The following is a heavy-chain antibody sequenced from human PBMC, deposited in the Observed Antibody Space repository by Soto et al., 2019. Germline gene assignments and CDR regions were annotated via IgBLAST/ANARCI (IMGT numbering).Heavy chain of an antibody. Sequence: SETLSLTCSIYGGSFSGYYWSLIRQPPGKGLEWIGEINHSGNTNYSPSLKSRVSISIDTSKKQFSLNLASVSAADTAVYYCARSPKVSGASRARPDCCGRRALVT. J-gene: IGHJ4*02. V-gene: IGHV4-34*01. CDR1: GGSFSGYY. D-gene: IGHD6-6*01. CDR3: ARSPKVSGASRARPDC. CDR2: INHSGNT.